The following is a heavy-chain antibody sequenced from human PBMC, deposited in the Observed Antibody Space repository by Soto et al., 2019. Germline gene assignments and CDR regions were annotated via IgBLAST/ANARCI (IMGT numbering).Heavy chain of an antibody. CDR1: GGSFTSNNW. CDR3: ASRAPGTSVDY. Sequence: QVRLQESGPGLVKPSGTLSLTCAVSGGSFTSNNWWTLVRQPPGQGLEWIWEIYRTGSTNYNPSLTSRVTLSLDKSETQFSLKVSSLTAADTAVYYCASRAPGTSVDYWGQGTLVTVSS. J-gene: IGHJ4*02. D-gene: IGHD1-7*01. CDR2: IYRTGST. V-gene: IGHV4-4*02.